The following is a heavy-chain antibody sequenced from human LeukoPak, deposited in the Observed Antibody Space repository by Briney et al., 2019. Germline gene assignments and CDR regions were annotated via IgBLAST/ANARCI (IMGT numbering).Heavy chain of an antibody. CDR3: ATSPLIALD. CDR1: GFIFSNYW. J-gene: IGHJ4*02. CDR2: INSDGTST. V-gene: IGHV3-74*01. D-gene: IGHD2-8*01. Sequence: PGRSLRPSCAASGFIFSNYWMHSVRHAPGKGLEWVSRINSDGTSTSYANSVKGRFTISRDNAKNTLYLQMNSLRAEDTAVYYCATSPLIALDWGQGTLVTVSS.